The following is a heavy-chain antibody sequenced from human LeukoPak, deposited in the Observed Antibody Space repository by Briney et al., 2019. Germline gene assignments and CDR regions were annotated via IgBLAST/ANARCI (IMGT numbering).Heavy chain of an antibody. Sequence: GGSLRLSCAASGFTFSNTWMNWVRQAPGKGLEWVGRIKSEIDGGATDYAAPVQGRFTISRGDSHAPLYLQMNSLKTEDTAVYYCTTGGSVIVAGTRAFDIWGQGTMVTVSS. J-gene: IGHJ3*02. CDR1: GFTFSNTW. D-gene: IGHD5-12*01. V-gene: IGHV3-15*07. CDR2: IKSEIDGGAT. CDR3: TTGGSVIVAGTRAFDI.